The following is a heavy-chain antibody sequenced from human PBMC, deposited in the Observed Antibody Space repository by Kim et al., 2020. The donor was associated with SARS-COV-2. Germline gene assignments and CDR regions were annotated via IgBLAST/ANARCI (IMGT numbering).Heavy chain of an antibody. CDR1: GFTFSRYV. J-gene: IGHJ3*02. CDR2: ISGSGTTT. Sequence: GGSLRLSCAASGFTFSRYVMSWVRQTPGKGLEWVSAISGSGTTTYYADSVKGRFTISRDNSKNTLYVQMNSLRAEDTAMYYCAKASVQYFDWLLSAFDMWGQGTMVTVSS. V-gene: IGHV3-23*01. D-gene: IGHD3-9*01. CDR3: AKASVQYFDWLLSAFDM.